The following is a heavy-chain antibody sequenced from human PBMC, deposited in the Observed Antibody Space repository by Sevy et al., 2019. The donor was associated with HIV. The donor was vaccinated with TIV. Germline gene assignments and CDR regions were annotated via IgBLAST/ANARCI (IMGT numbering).Heavy chain of an antibody. CDR2: IKQDGSEK. V-gene: IGHV3-7*01. CDR1: GFTFSSYW. Sequence: GGSLRLSCAASGFTFSSYWMSWVRQAPGKGLEWVANIKQDGSEKYYVDSVKGRFTISRDNAKNSLYLQMNGLRAEDTAVYYCARTPLLRYFDWSHYYGMDVWGQGTTVTVSS. CDR3: ARTPLLRYFDWSHYYGMDV. J-gene: IGHJ6*02. D-gene: IGHD3-9*01.